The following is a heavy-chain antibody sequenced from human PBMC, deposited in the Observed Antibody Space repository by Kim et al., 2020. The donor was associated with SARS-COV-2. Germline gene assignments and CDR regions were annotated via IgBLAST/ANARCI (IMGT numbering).Heavy chain of an antibody. D-gene: IGHD6-13*01. CDR2: ISSSSSYI. CDR1: GFTFSSYS. Sequence: GGSLRLSCAASGFTFSSYSMNWVRQAPGKGLEWVSSISSSSSYIYYADSVKGRFTISRDNAKNSLYLQMNSLRAEDTAVYYCARDPAGRYSSSRPIWAGAFDIWGQGTMVTVSS. CDR3: ARDPAGRYSSSRPIWAGAFDI. J-gene: IGHJ3*02. V-gene: IGHV3-21*01.